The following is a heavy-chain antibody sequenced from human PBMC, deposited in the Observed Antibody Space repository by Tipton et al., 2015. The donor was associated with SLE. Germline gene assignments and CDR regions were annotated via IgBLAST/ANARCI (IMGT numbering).Heavy chain of an antibody. CDR2: IYYSGST. CDR3: TRVVVIAFSHYYMDV. V-gene: IGHV4-39*07. D-gene: IGHD2-21*01. CDR1: GGSISSSPYF. J-gene: IGHJ6*03. Sequence: LRLSCTVSGGSISSSPYFWGWIRQPPGKGPEWLGSIYYSGSTYYSPSLKSRVTISKDTPKKQFSLRLNSVTAADTAVYYCTRVVVIAFSHYYMDVWGKGTTVTVSS.